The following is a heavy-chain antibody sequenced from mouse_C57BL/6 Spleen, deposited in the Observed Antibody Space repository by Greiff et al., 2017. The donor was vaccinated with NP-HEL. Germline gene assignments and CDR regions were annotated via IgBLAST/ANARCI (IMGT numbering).Heavy chain of an antibody. J-gene: IGHJ4*01. CDR3: ARSYSNYGMDY. Sequence: QVQLQQPGAELVMPGASVKLSRKASGYTFTSYWMHWVKQRPGQGLEWIGEIDPSDSYTNYNQKFKGKSTLTVDKSSSTAYMQLSSLTSEDSAVYYCARSYSNYGMDYWGQGTSVTVSS. D-gene: IGHD2-5*01. CDR2: IDPSDSYT. V-gene: IGHV1-69*01. CDR1: GYTFTSYW.